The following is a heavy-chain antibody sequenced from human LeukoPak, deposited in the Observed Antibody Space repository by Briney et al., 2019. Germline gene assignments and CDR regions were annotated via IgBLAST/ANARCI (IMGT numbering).Heavy chain of an antibody. Sequence: SSETLSLTCTVSGGSISSYYWSWVRQPPGKGLERIGYIYYSGSTNYNPSLKSRVTISVDTSKNQFSLKLSSVTAADTAVYYCARDAGSSSVWDVWGQGTTVTVSS. D-gene: IGHD6-13*01. CDR3: ARDAGSSSVWDV. CDR1: GGSISSYY. J-gene: IGHJ6*02. V-gene: IGHV4-59*01. CDR2: IYYSGST.